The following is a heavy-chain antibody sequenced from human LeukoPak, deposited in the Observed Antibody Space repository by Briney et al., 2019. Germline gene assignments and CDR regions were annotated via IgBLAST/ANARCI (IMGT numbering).Heavy chain of an antibody. D-gene: IGHD4-17*01. Sequence: SETLSLACTVSGGSMSSHYWSWIRQPPGKGLEWIGYIYYSGSTNYNPSLKSRVTISVDRSNNQFSLKLISVTAADTAVYYCATGNSYGDYGNWGQGTLVTVSS. CDR1: GGSMSSHY. J-gene: IGHJ4*02. CDR2: IYYSGST. V-gene: IGHV4-59*11. CDR3: ATGNSYGDYGN.